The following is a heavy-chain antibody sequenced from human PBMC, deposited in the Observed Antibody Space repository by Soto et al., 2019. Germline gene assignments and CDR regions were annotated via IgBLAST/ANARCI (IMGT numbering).Heavy chain of an antibody. Sequence: GGSLRLSCASSGFTFSSYAMSWVRQAPGKGLGWVSTISGSGGSTFYADSVKGRFTISRDNSKNTLYLQMNSLRVEDTATYYCTRGDYLVDYWGQGTQVTVSS. V-gene: IGHV3-23*01. CDR2: ISGSGGST. CDR3: TRGDYLVDY. J-gene: IGHJ4*02. D-gene: IGHD4-17*01. CDR1: GFTFSSYA.